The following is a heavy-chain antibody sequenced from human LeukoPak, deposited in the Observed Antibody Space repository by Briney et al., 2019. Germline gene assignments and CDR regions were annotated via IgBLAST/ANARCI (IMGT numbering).Heavy chain of an antibody. CDR1: GGSISSYY. CDR3: ARDGSYGSGDRFDP. V-gene: IGHV4-59*01. Sequence: PSETLSLTCTVPGGSISSYYWSWIRQPPGKGLEWIGYIYYSGSTNYNPSLKSRVTISVDTSKNQFSLKLSSVTAADTAVYYCARDGSYGSGDRFDPWGQGTLVTVSS. CDR2: IYYSGST. D-gene: IGHD3-10*01. J-gene: IGHJ5*02.